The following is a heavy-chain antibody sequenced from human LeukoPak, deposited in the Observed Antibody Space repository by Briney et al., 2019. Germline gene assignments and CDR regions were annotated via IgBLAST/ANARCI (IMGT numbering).Heavy chain of an antibody. V-gene: IGHV3-23*01. J-gene: IGHJ5*02. Sequence: PGGSLRLSCAASGFTFSSYAMSWVRQAPGKGLEWVSAISGSGGSTYYAHSVKGRFTISRDKSKNTLYLQMNSLRAEDTGAYYSAKGVRVCYVANWFDPWGQGTLVAVSS. CDR1: GFTFSSYA. CDR3: AKGVRVCYVANWFDP. CDR2: ISGSGGST. D-gene: IGHD2-15*01.